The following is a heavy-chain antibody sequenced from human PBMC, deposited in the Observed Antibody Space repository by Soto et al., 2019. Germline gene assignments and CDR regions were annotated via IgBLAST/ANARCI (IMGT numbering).Heavy chain of an antibody. J-gene: IGHJ4*02. V-gene: IGHV4-38-2*02. CDR2: IYQSGST. CDR1: GYSISSGYY. CDR3: ARDLRNWVYGGRDDSSGFRIEN. D-gene: IGHD3-22*01. Sequence: ASETLSLTCAVSGYSISSGYYWGWIRQPPGKGLEWIGSIYQSGSTYYNPSLKSRVTISVDTSKNQFSLKLSSVTAADTAVYYCARDLRNWVYGGRDDSSGFRIENWGQGVLVTV.